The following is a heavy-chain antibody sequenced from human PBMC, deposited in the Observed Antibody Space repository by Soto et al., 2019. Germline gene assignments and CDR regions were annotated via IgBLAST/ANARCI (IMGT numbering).Heavy chain of an antibody. CDR3: ARYCSGGSCYLDP. CDR2: IYYSGST. V-gene: IGHV4-59*01. CDR1: GGSISSYY. J-gene: IGHJ5*02. Sequence: SGTLSLTCTVSGGSISSYYWSWIRQPPGKGLEWIGYIYYSGSTNYNPSLKSRVTISVDTSKNQFSLKLSSVTAADTAVYYCARYCSGGSCYLDPWGQGTLVTVS. D-gene: IGHD2-15*01.